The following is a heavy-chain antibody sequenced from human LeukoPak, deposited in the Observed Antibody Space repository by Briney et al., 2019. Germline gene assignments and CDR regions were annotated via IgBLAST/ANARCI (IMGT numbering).Heavy chain of an antibody. CDR3: ARDPTYDYDSSGPGRGP. D-gene: IGHD3-22*01. CDR1: GFTFSSYG. J-gene: IGHJ5*02. CDR2: IWYDGSNK. Sequence: GGSLRLSCAASGFTFSSYGMHWVRQAPGKGLEWVAVIWYDGSNKYYADSVKGRFTISRDNAKNSLYLQMNSLRAEDTAVYYCARDPTYDYDSSGPGRGPWGQGTLVTVSS. V-gene: IGHV3-33*01.